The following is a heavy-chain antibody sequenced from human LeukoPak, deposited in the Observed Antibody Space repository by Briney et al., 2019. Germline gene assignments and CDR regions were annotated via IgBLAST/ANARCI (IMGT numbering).Heavy chain of an antibody. CDR1: GGTFSSYA. D-gene: IGHD6-25*01. CDR3: ARAGGRTPYSSAPLYYFDY. CDR2: IIPIFGTA. Sequence: SVKVSCKASGGTFSSYAISWVRQAPGQGLEWMGGIIPIFGTANYAQKFQGRVTITTDESTSTAYMELSSLRSEDTAVYYCARAGGRTPYSSAPLYYFDYGGQGTLVTVSS. J-gene: IGHJ4*02. V-gene: IGHV1-69*05.